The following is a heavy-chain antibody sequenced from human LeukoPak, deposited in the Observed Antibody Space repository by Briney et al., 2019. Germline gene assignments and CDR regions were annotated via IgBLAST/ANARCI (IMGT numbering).Heavy chain of an antibody. CDR1: GYTFTSYY. J-gene: IGHJ4*02. D-gene: IGHD3-9*01. Sequence: ASVKVSCKASGYTFTSYYMHWVRQAPGQGLEWMGWINPNSGGTNYAQKFQGRVTMTRDTSISTAYMELSRLRSDDTAVYYCARAEYYDILTGYYRPIDYWGQGTLVTVSS. V-gene: IGHV1-2*02. CDR3: ARAEYYDILTGYYRPIDY. CDR2: INPNSGGT.